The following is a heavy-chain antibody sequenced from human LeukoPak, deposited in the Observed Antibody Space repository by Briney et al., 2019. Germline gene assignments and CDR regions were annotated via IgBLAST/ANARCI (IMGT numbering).Heavy chain of an antibody. Sequence: ASVKVSCKASGYTFTSYDVNWVRQATGQGLEWMGWMNPNSGNTGYAQKFQGRVTMTRNTSISTAYMELSSLRSEDTAVYYCARRDGYSSSRYYYYMDVWGKGTTVTISS. D-gene: IGHD6-13*01. CDR1: GYTFTSYD. CDR3: ARRDGYSSSRYYYYMDV. CDR2: MNPNSGNT. J-gene: IGHJ6*03. V-gene: IGHV1-8*01.